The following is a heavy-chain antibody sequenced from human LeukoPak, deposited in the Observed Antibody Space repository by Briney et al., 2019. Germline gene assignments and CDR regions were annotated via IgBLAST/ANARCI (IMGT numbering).Heavy chain of an antibody. V-gene: IGHV3-53*01. CDR1: GFTVSSNY. CDR3: ARDFIRFLEWLIGYFDY. CDR2: IYSGGST. Sequence: GGSLRLSCAASGFTVSSNYMSWVRQAPGKGLEWVSVIYSGGSTYYADSVKGRFTISRDNSKNTLYLQMNSLRAEDTAVYYCARDFIRFLEWLIGYFDYWGQGTLVTVSS. J-gene: IGHJ4*02. D-gene: IGHD3-3*01.